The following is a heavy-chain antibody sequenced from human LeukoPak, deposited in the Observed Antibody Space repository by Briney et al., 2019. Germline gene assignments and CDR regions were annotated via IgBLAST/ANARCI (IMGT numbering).Heavy chain of an antibody. V-gene: IGHV4-4*07. D-gene: IGHD6-13*01. CDR2: IYTRGST. Sequence: SETLSLTCTVSGGSISSYYWSWIRQPAGKGLEWFGRIYTRGSTNYNPSLKSRVTMSVDTSKNQFSLKLSSVTAADTAVYYCARCPIPRYSSSWDYYYYYMDVWGKGTTVTVSS. CDR1: GGSISSYY. J-gene: IGHJ6*03. CDR3: ARCPIPRYSSSWDYYYYYMDV.